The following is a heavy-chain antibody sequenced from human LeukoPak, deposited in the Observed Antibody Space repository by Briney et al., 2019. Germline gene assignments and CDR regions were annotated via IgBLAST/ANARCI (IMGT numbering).Heavy chain of an antibody. CDR3: ARYVHSSSWPTFDY. CDR2: IYHGGST. CDR1: GDSISSGAYS. J-gene: IGHJ4*02. V-gene: IGHV4-30-2*01. Sequence: NPSETLSLTCAVSGDSISSGAYSWSWIRQPPGKGLEWIGYIYHGGSTSYNPSLKSRVTISVDRSKNQSSLRLSSVTAADTAVYYCARYVHSSSWPTFDYWGQGTLVTVSS. D-gene: IGHD6-13*01.